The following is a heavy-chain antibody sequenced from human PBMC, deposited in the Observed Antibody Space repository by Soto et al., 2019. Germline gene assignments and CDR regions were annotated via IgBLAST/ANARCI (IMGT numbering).Heavy chain of an antibody. J-gene: IGHJ4*02. CDR1: GFTFSSYG. Sequence: GGSLRLSCAASGFTFSSYGMHWVRQAPGKGLEWVAVISYDGSNKYYADSVKGRFTISRDNSKNTLYLQMNSLRAEDTAVYYCAKDILTGYYTVTFDYWGQGTLVTVSS. V-gene: IGHV3-30*18. CDR3: AKDILTGYYTVTFDY. D-gene: IGHD3-9*01. CDR2: ISYDGSNK.